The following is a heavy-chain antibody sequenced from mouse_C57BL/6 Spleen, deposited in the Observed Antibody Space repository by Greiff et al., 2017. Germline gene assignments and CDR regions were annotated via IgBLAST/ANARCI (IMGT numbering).Heavy chain of an antibody. V-gene: IGHV3-8*01. J-gene: IGHJ1*03. CDR3: ARSGSYGRGGASYWYFDV. Sequence: EVKLQESGPGLAKPSQTLSLTCSVTGYSITSDYWNWIRKFPGNKLEYMGYISYSGSTYYNPSLKSRISITRDTSKNQYYLQLNSVTTEDTATYYCARSGSYGRGGASYWYFDVWGTGTTVTVSS. CDR2: ISYSGST. CDR1: GYSITSDY. D-gene: IGHD1-1*01.